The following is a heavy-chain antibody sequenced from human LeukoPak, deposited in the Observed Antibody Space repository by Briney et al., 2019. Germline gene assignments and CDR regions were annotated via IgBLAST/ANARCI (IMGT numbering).Heavy chain of an antibody. CDR3: ARDRSSSWYGTGYFQH. CDR1: GFTFSSYS. V-gene: IGHV3-21*01. CDR2: ISSSSSYI. Sequence: GGSLRLSCAASGFTFSSYSMSWVRQAPGKGLEWVSSISSSSSYIYYADSVKGRFTISRDNAKNSLYLQMNSLRAEDTAVYYCARDRSSSWYGTGYFQHWGQGTLVTVSS. D-gene: IGHD6-13*01. J-gene: IGHJ1*01.